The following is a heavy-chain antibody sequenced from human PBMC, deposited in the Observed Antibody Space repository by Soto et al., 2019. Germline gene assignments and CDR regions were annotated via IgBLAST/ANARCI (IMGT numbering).Heavy chain of an antibody. CDR1: GGTFSSYA. J-gene: IGHJ4*02. V-gene: IGHV1-69*01. D-gene: IGHD6-13*01. Sequence: QVQLVQSGAEVKKPGSSVNVSCKASGGTFSSYAISWVRQAPGKGLEWMGGIIPIFGTANYAQKFQGRVTITADESTSTDYMELSSLRSEDTAVYYCARSQGYSSSWYQHFDYWGQGTLVTVSS. CDR3: ARSQGYSSSWYQHFDY. CDR2: IIPIFGTA.